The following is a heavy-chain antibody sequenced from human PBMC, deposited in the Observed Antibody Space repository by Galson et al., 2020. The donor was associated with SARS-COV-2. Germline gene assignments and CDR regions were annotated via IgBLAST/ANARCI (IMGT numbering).Heavy chain of an antibody. J-gene: IGHJ3*02. CDR2: ISGYTGNT. Sequence: ASVKVSCKASGYTLTTYGLTWVRQAPGQGLEWMGWISGYTGNTNYAQKFQDRVTLTTDTSTGTAYMELRSLRSDDTAVYYCARKRELQYFDLLTGPDPFDIWGQGTMVTVSS. CDR1: GYTLTTYG. V-gene: IGHV1-18*01. D-gene: IGHD3-9*01. CDR3: ARKRELQYFDLLTGPDPFDI.